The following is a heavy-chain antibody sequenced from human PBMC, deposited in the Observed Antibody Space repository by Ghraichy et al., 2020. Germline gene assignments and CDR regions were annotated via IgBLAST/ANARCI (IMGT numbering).Heavy chain of an antibody. J-gene: IGHJ6*02. V-gene: IGHV3-30*18. CDR2: ISYDGSEK. CDR3: AKEGGTYFDSYYYGLNV. D-gene: IGHD1-26*01. Sequence: GESLNISCAASEFTFSTFGMHWVRQAPGKGLEWVAVISYDGSEKYYADSVKGRFAISRDNSKYTLYLQMNSLRAEDTAVYYCAKEGGTYFDSYYYGLNVWGQGTTVTVS. CDR1: EFTFSTFG.